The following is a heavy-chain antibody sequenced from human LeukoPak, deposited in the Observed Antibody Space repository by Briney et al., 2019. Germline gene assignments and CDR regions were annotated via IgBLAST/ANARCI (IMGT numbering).Heavy chain of an antibody. D-gene: IGHD2/OR15-2a*01. CDR2: ISSSSSTI. Sequence: GGSLRLSCVASGFTFSSYSMNWVRQAPGKGLEWVSYISSSSSTIYYADSVKGRFTISRDNAKNSLYLQMNSLRAEDTAVYYCARDLWKGGYYMDVWGKGTTVTISS. CDR3: ARDLWKGGYYMDV. V-gene: IGHV3-48*01. CDR1: GFTFSSYS. J-gene: IGHJ6*03.